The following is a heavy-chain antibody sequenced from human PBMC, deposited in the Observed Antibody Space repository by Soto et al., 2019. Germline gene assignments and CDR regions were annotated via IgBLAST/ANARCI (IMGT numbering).Heavy chain of an antibody. CDR2: IYSSGSS. Sequence: WETLSLTCTVSGGSISPYYWSWIRETPWKGLEWIAYIYSSGSSNYNPSLKSRVTISVDTSKNLCSLKLSSVTAADTAVYYCARASYFSDSFGYFLDSWGQGTLVPVSS. V-gene: IGHV4-59*01. D-gene: IGHD3-22*01. J-gene: IGHJ4*02. CDR1: GGSISPYY. CDR3: ARASYFSDSFGYFLDS.